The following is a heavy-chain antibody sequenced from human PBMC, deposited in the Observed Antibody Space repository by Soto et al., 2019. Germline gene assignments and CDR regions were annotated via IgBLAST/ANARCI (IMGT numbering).Heavy chain of an antibody. D-gene: IGHD1-26*01. CDR1: GYTFTSYG. J-gene: IGHJ4*02. V-gene: IGHV1-18*01. Sequence: VKVSCKASGYTFTSYGISWVRQAPGQGLEWMGWISGYNGNTKYVQKLQGRVTMTTDTSTSTAYMELRSLRSDDTAVYYCARDLGGQIVDYWGQGTLVTVSS. CDR2: ISGYNGNT. CDR3: ARDLGGQIVDY.